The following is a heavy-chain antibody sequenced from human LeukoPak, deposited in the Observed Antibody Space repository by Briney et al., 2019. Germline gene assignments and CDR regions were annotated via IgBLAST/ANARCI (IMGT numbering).Heavy chain of an antibody. V-gene: IGHV3-23*01. D-gene: IGHD3-16*01. CDR2: VSDSGDGT. CDR1: GFTFSTYA. J-gene: IGHJ4*02. Sequence: GGSLRLSCTASGFTFSTYAMTWVRQAPGKGLDWVSAVSDSGDGTYYADSVEGRFTISRDNSKNTLYLQMNSLRAEDTAVYYCAKGYVTALDYWGQGTLVTVSS. CDR3: AKGYVTALDY.